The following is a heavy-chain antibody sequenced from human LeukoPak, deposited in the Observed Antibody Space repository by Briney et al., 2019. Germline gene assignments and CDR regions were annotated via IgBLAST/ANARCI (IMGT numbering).Heavy chain of an antibody. CDR3: ARGRYSGYYFDY. CDR2: IYYSGST. CDR1: GGSISSGGYY. V-gene: IGHV4-31*03. Sequence: SETLSLTCTVSGGSISSGGYYWSWIRQHPGKGLEWIGYIYYSGSTYYNPSLKSRVTISVDTSKNQFSLKLSPVTAADTAVYYCARGRYSGYYFDYWGQGTLVTVSS. D-gene: IGHD5-12*01. J-gene: IGHJ4*02.